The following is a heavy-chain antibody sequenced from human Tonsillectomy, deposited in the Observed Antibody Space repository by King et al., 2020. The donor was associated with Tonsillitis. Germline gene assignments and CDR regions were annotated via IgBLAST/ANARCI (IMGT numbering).Heavy chain of an antibody. CDR3: ARGGGNFGQFFDY. V-gene: IGHV1-69*12. D-gene: IGHD3-10*01. CDR2: IIPIDGAA. J-gene: IGHJ4*02. CDR1: GGTFSTST. Sequence: IQLVQSGAEVKKPGSSVRVSCKTSGGTFSTSTIAWVRQARGQGLEWMGVIIPIDGAADYAQRFQGRLPITADESTSTAYMELSSLKSEDTAIYFCARGGGNFGQFFDYWGQGTLVTVSS.